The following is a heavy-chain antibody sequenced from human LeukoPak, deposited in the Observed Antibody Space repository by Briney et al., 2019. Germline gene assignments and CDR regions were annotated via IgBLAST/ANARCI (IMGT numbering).Heavy chain of an antibody. CDR2: IYYSGAT. CDR3: ASRLAPPPYYYGSGSYYKY. J-gene: IGHJ4*02. CDR1: GGSISTYY. Sequence: SETLSLTCTVSGGSISTYYWNWIRQPPGKGLEWIGYIYYSGATNYNPSLKSRVTISVDTSKNQFSLKLSSVTAADTAVYYCASRLAPPPYYYGSGSYYKYWGQGTLVTVSS. V-gene: IGHV4-59*12. D-gene: IGHD3-10*01.